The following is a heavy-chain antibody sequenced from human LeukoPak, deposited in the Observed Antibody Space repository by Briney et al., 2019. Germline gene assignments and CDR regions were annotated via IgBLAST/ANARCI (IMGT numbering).Heavy chain of an antibody. D-gene: IGHD6-13*01. CDR1: GGSFSGYY. CDR3: ARRGQQRWFDP. CDR2: INHSGST. J-gene: IGHJ5*02. V-gene: IGHV4-34*01. Sequence: SETLSLTCAVYGGSFSGYYWSWIRQPPGKGLEWIGEINHSGSTNYNPSLKSRVTISVDTSKNQFSLKLSSVTAADTAVYYCARRGQQRWFDPWGQGTLVTVSS.